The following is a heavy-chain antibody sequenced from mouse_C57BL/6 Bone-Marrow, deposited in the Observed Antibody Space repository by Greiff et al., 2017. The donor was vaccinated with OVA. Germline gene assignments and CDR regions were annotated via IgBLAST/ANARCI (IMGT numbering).Heavy chain of an antibody. D-gene: IGHD2-4*01. J-gene: IGHJ2*01. CDR1: GYTFTSYW. CDR3: AGHYYDYEGLYFDY. V-gene: IGHV1-69*01. Sequence: QVQLQQPGAELVMPGASVKLSCKASGYTFTSYWMHWVKQRPGQGLEWIGEIDPSDSYTNYNQKFKGKSTLTVDKSSSTAYMQLSSLTSEDSAVYCCAGHYYDYEGLYFDYWGQGTTLTVSS. CDR2: IDPSDSYT.